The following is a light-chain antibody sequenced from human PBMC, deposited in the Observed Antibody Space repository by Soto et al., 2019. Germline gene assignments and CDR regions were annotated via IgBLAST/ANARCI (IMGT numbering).Light chain of an antibody. CDR3: QHYTNWPLT. V-gene: IGKV3-15*01. CDR2: GAS. Sequence: MSHTPATLSLSPRERATLSCRPSHSVSSRLAWYQQKPSQAPRLLIYGASARATGLPARFSGSGSGTEFALAISSLQSEDFAVYYCQHYTNWPLTFGGGTRWIS. CDR1: HSVSSR. J-gene: IGKJ4*01.